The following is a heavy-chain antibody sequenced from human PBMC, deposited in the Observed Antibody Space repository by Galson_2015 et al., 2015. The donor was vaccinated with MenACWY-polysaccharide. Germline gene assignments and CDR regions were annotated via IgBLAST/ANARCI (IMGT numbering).Heavy chain of an antibody. J-gene: IGHJ3*01. Sequence: SLRLSCAGSGFPFSDSWMTWIRQAPGKGLEWVATIKQSGSEKYYVDSVEGRFTVSRDNAKNSLYLQMNSLRAEDTAVYYCARARSWSGYFAFDFWGQGTMVTVSS. D-gene: IGHD3-3*01. CDR3: ARARSWSGYFAFDF. V-gene: IGHV3-7*01. CDR1: GFPFSDSW. CDR2: IKQSGSEK.